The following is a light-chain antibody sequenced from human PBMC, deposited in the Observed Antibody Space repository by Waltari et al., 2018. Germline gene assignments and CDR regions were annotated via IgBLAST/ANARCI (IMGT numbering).Light chain of an antibody. CDR2: EDN. J-gene: IGLJ2*01. V-gene: IGLV1-51*01. Sequence: QSVLTQPPSVSAAPGQKVTISCSGSSSNIGNYYVSWYHQLPGAAPRLLIYEDNKRPSGIPDRFSASKSGTSATLAITGLQIGDEADYYCATWDNSLRNVVFGGGTKLTVL. CDR1: SSNIGNYY. CDR3: ATWDNSLRNVV.